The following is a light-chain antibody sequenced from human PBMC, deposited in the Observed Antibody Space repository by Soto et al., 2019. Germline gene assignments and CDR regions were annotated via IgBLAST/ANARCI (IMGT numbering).Light chain of an antibody. V-gene: IGKV1-39*01. J-gene: IGKJ3*01. CDR1: QNISNF. CDR3: QQSFRAPLN. Sequence: DIQMTQSPLSLSASLGDRVTITCRASQNISNFLNWYQQKPGKAPRLLVFGASNLQSGVPSRFRGSHSGTDFSLSISSLQREDLATYICQQSFRAPLNFGPGTKVDIK. CDR2: GAS.